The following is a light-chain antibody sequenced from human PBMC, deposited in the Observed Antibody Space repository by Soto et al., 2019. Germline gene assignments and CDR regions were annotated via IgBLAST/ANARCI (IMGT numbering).Light chain of an antibody. CDR3: NSYRTVSTYV. Sequence: QSALTQPASVSGSPGQSITIAYTGTSSDIGGFNFVSWYQQHPGKAPKLLIYDVGNRPSGVSNRFSGSKSGNTASLTISGLQAEDEAHYYCNSYRTVSTYVFGTGTK. CDR2: DVG. CDR1: SSDIGGFNF. J-gene: IGLJ1*01. V-gene: IGLV2-14*01.